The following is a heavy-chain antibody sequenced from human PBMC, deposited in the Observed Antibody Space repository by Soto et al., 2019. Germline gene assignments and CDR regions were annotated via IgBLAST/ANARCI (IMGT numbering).Heavy chain of an antibody. J-gene: IGHJ5*02. CDR2: IYTSGIT. CDR1: GGSISRYY. Sequence: PSETLSLTCTVSGGSISRYYWSWIRQPAGKGLEWIGRIYTSGITNYNPSLKSRVTMSVDTSKNPFSLKLSSVTAADTAVYYCAREGHRDWFDPWGQGTLVTVSS. CDR3: AREGHRDWFDP. V-gene: IGHV4-4*07.